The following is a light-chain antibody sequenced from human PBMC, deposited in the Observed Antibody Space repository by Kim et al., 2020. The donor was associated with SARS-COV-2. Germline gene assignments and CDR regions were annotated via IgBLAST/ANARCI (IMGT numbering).Light chain of an antibody. CDR3: QHCSRFPYT. CDR2: LAS. Sequence: SASVGNRVTITGRASESIGTWLACYQQKPGRAPRLLIYLASTLENGVPSRFSGTGSGTEFSLSITSLQPDDFATYYCQHCSRFPYTFGQGTKLEI. CDR1: ESIGTW. J-gene: IGKJ2*01. V-gene: IGKV1-5*03.